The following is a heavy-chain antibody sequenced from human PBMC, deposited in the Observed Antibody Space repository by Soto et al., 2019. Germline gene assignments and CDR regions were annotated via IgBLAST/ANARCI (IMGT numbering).Heavy chain of an antibody. V-gene: IGHV3-7*05. CDR3: AREGVVPAAMRLCYFDY. Sequence: GGSLRLSCAASGFTFSSYWMSWVRQAPGKGLEWVANIKQDGSEKYYVDSVKGRFTISRDNAKNSLYLQMNSLRAEDTAVYYCAREGVVPAAMRLCYFDYWGQGTLVTVSS. CDR1: GFTFSSYW. CDR2: IKQDGSEK. D-gene: IGHD2-2*01. J-gene: IGHJ4*02.